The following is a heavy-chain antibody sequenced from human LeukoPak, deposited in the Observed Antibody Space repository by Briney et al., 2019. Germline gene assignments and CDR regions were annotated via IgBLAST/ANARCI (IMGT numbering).Heavy chain of an antibody. Sequence: GRSLRLSCAASGFTFSSYGMHWVRQAPGKGLEWVAVISYDGSNKYYADSVKGRFTISRDNSKNTLYLQMNSLRAEDTAVYYCAKGVDDYVWGSYNWFDPWGQGTLVTVSS. CDR1: GFTFSSYG. CDR2: ISYDGSNK. D-gene: IGHD3-16*01. CDR3: AKGVDDYVWGSYNWFDP. J-gene: IGHJ5*02. V-gene: IGHV3-30*18.